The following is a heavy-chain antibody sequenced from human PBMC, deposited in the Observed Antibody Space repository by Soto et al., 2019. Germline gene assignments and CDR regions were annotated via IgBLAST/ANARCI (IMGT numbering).Heavy chain of an antibody. D-gene: IGHD3-10*01. J-gene: IGHJ6*02. CDR1: GFTFSDYY. Sequence: GGSLRLSCAASGFTFSDYYMSWIRQAPGKGLEWVSYISSSSSYTNYADSVKGRFTISRDNAKNSLYLQMNSLRAEDTAVYYCARAAVVTPDGGYYGMDVWGQGTTVTVSS. V-gene: IGHV3-11*06. CDR2: ISSSSSYT. CDR3: ARAAVVTPDGGYYGMDV.